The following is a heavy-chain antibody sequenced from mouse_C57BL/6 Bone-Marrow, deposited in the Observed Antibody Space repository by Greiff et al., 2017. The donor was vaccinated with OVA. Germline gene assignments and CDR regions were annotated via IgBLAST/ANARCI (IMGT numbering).Heavy chain of an antibody. Sequence: QVQLQQPGAELVMPGASVKLSCKASGYTFTSYWMHWVKQRPGQGLEWIGEIDPSDSYTNYNQKFKGKSTLTVDKSSSTAYMQLSSLTSEDSAVYYCASDGYDDAWFAYWGQGTLVTVSA. V-gene: IGHV1-69*01. D-gene: IGHD2-2*01. CDR2: IDPSDSYT. CDR1: GYTFTSYW. CDR3: ASDGYDDAWFAY. J-gene: IGHJ3*01.